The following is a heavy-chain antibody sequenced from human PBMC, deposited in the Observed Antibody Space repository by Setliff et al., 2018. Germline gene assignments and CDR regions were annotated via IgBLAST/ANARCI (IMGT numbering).Heavy chain of an antibody. D-gene: IGHD6-19*01. CDR1: GGSISSSSYY. CDR2: IYYSGST. V-gene: IGHV4-39*07. J-gene: IGHJ4*02. Sequence: PSETLSLTCTVSGGSISSSSYYWGWIRQPPGKGLEWIGSIYYSGSTYYNPSLKSRVTISVDTSKNQFSLKLTSVTVADTAVYYCARSGYSSGWSNYWGPGMLVTVSS. CDR3: ARSGYSSGWSNY.